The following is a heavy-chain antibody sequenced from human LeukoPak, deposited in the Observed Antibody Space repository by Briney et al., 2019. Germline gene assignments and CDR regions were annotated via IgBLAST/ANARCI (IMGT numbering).Heavy chain of an antibody. CDR2: IYYSGST. CDR3: ARRSIAAAPTDAFDI. V-gene: IGHV4-59*01. J-gene: IGHJ3*02. D-gene: IGHD6-13*01. CDR1: GGSISSYY. Sequence: SETLSLTCTDSGGSISSYYWSWIRQPPGKGLEWIGYIYYSGSTNYNPSLKSRVTISVDTSKNQFSLKLSSVTAADTAVYYCARRSIAAAPTDAFDIWGQGTMVTVSS.